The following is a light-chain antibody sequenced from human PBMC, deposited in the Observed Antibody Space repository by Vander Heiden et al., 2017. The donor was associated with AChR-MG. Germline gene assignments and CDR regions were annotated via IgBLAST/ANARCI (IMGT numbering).Light chain of an antibody. Sequence: EIVLTQSPGTLSLSPAERATLSCRASESVRNNYLAWYQQKPGQAPRLLIYGASTRATGIPDRFSGSGSGTDFTLTISRLEPEDFAVYHCQQDGTSPGTFGQGTKVEIK. J-gene: IGKJ1*01. V-gene: IGKV3-20*01. CDR1: ESVRNNY. CDR3: QQDGTSPGT. CDR2: GAS.